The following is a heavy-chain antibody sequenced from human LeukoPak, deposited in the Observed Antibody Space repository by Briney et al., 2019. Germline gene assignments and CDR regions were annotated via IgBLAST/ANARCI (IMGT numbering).Heavy chain of an antibody. CDR3: AKDNGNGWLGEFAFEY. J-gene: IGHJ4*02. D-gene: IGHD3-10*01. V-gene: IGHV3-9*01. CDR2: IGFSTNNV. CDR1: GFTFDYSA. Sequence: PGGSLRLSCVASGFTFDYSAFHWVRQAPGKGPEWVSGIGFSTNNVDYADSVRGRFTISRDNTKNSLYLQMDSLRAEDTAFYYCAKDNGNGWLGEFAFEYWGQGILVTVSS.